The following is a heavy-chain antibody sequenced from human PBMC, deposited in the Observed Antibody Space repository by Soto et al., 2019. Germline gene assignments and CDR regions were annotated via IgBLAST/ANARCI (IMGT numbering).Heavy chain of an antibody. Sequence: PSWTLSLTCTVPGDSISSRGDYWGWIRQPPGKGLEWIGSIYDSGSTYNNPSLRSRVSMSIDTSKDQFSLKLKSVTAADTALYFCARQRTSVVTQAYFDVWGPLSLVTVSS. J-gene: IGHJ4*02. CDR2: IYDSGST. CDR1: GDSISSRGDY. CDR3: ARQRTSVVTQAYFDV. V-gene: IGHV4-39*01. D-gene: IGHD2-21*02.